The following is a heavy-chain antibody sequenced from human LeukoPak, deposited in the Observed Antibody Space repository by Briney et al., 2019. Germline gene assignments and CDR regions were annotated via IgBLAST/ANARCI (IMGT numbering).Heavy chain of an antibody. V-gene: IGHV3-23*01. D-gene: IGHD1-26*01. CDR2: ISGSGGST. CDR3: AKDRVGATLYFDF. Sequence: GGSLRLSCAASGFTFSSYAMSWVRQAPGKGLEWVSAISGSGGSTYYADSVKGRFTISRDNSKNTLYLQINSLRAEDTAVYYCAKDRVGATLYFDFWGQGTLLTVSS. J-gene: IGHJ4*02. CDR1: GFTFSSYA.